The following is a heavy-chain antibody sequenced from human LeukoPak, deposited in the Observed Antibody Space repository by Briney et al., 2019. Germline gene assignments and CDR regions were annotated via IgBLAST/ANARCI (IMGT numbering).Heavy chain of an antibody. J-gene: IGHJ5*02. CDR2: VSYIGST. CDR3: AREVPRPNWFDP. Sequence: SETLSLTCTVSGGSINTDSYYCGWIRQSPGKGLEWIGSVSYIGSTFFNPSLKSRVNMSVDTSKNQFSLKLSSVTAADTAVYYCAREVPRPNWFDPWGQGTLVTVSS. CDR1: GGSINTDSYY. V-gene: IGHV4-39*07.